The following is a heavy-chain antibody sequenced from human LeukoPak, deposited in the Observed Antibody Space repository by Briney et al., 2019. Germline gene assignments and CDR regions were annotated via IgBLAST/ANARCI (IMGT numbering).Heavy chain of an antibody. CDR1: GFTVSSNY. D-gene: IGHD6-19*01. V-gene: IGHV3-53*01. CDR3: ARDASALY. CDR2: IYSGGST. Sequence: GGSLRLSCAASGFTVSSNYMSWVRQAPGKGLEWVSVIYSGGSTYYADSVKGRFTISRDNARDSLYLQMNSLRDDDTSVYFCARDASALYWGRGTLVTVSS. J-gene: IGHJ4*02.